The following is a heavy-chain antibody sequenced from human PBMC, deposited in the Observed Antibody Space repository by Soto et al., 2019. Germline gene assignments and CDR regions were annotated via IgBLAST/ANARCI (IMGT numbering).Heavy chain of an antibody. CDR3: ARHYGDTEFFFYFDY. CDR2: IYYSGST. V-gene: IGHV4-39*01. CDR1: GGSISSSSYY. J-gene: IGHJ4*02. Sequence: PSETLARTCTVSGGSISSSSYYWGWIRQPPGKGLEWIGSIYYSGSTYYNPSLKSRVTISVDTSKNQFSLKLSSVTAADTAVYYCARHYGDTEFFFYFDYWGQGTLVTVSS. D-gene: IGHD3-10*01.